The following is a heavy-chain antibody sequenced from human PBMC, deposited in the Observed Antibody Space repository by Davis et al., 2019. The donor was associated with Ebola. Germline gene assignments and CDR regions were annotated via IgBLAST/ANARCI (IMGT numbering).Heavy chain of an antibody. CDR1: GYTFTGYY. D-gene: IGHD3-22*01. Sequence: ASVKVSCKASGYTFTGYYMHWVRQAPGQGLEWMGRINPNSGGTNYAQKFQGRVTMTRDTSISTAYMELSRLRSDDTAVYYCARARPEHHSSGYYAPFDYWGQGTLVTVSS. V-gene: IGHV1-2*06. CDR2: INPNSGGT. CDR3: ARARPEHHSSGYYAPFDY. J-gene: IGHJ4*02.